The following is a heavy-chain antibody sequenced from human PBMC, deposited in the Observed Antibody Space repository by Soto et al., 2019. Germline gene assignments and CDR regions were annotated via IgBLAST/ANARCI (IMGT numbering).Heavy chain of an antibody. CDR1: GGSISSGGYY. D-gene: IGHD3-22*01. CDR2: IYYSGST. J-gene: IGHJ4*02. CDR3: AYYDSSGPYYFDY. V-gene: IGHV4-31*03. Sequence: PSETLSLTCTVSGGSISSGGYYWSWIRQHPGKGLEWIGYIYYSGSTYYNPSLKSRVTISVDTSKNQFSLKLSSVTAADTAVYYCAYYDSSGPYYFDYWGQGTLVTVSS.